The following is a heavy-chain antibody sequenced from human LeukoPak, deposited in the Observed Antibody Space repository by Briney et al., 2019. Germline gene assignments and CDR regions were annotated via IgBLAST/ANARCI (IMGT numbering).Heavy chain of an antibody. Sequence: SETLSLTCIVSGGSISSSSYYWGCIRQPPGKGLEWIGSIYYSGSTYCNPSLKSRVTISVDTSKNQFSLKLSSVTAADTAVYYCARRGRGEWLVFDYWGQGTLVTVSS. CDR3: ARRGRGEWLVFDY. D-gene: IGHD6-19*01. CDR2: IYYSGST. CDR1: GGSISSSSYY. J-gene: IGHJ4*02. V-gene: IGHV4-39*01.